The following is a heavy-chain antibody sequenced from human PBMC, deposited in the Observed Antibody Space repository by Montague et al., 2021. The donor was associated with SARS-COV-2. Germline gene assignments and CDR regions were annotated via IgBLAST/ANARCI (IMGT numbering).Heavy chain of an antibody. D-gene: IGHD1-26*01. CDR2: ISYDGSNK. CDR1: GFTFSSYA. V-gene: IGHV3-30*04. J-gene: IGHJ4*02. Sequence: SLRLSCAASGFTFSSYAMHWVRQAPGKGLEWVAVISYDGSNKYYVDSVKGRFTISRDNSKNTLYLQMNSLRAEDTAVYYCARGYSGSYYTYFDSWGQGTPITVSS. CDR3: ARGYSGSYYTYFDS.